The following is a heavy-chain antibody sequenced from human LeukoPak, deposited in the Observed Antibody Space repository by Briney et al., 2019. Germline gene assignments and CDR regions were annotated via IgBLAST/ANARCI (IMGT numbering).Heavy chain of an antibody. J-gene: IGHJ3*02. CDR3: TRVVVVLNDAFDI. CDR2: IRSKAYGGTT. Sequence: GVLRLSCTASGFTFGDYAMSWVRQAPGKGLEWVGFIRSKAYGGTTEYAASVKGRFTISRDDPKSIAYLQMNSLKTEDTAVYYCTRVVVVLNDAFDIWGQGTMVTVSS. V-gene: IGHV3-49*04. D-gene: IGHD2-15*01. CDR1: GFTFGDYA.